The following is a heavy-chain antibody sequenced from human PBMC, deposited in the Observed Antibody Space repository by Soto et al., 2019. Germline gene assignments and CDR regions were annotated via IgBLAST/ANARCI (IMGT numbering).Heavy chain of an antibody. J-gene: IGHJ4*02. D-gene: IGHD6-6*01. CDR2: IYHSGST. Sequence: SETLSLTCAVSGGSISSSNWWSWVRQPPGKGLEWIGEIYHSGSTNYNPSLKSRVTISVDKSKNQFSLKLSSVTAADTAVYYCARAIAARVRYFDYWGQGXLVTVSS. CDR1: GGSISSSNW. CDR3: ARAIAARVRYFDY. V-gene: IGHV4-4*02.